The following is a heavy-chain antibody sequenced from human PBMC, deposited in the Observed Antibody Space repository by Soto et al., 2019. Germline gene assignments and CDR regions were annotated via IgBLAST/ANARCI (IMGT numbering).Heavy chain of an antibody. J-gene: IGHJ4*02. CDR2: IIPMFGTP. D-gene: IGHD5-12*01. V-gene: IGHV1-69*13. CDR1: GVTFNRQD. CDR3: ATSGGRDGYGFDY. Sequence: SVKVSCKASGVTFNRQDMRWVRQAPGQGLEWMGGIIPMFGTPHYAEKFQDRVTITADESTGTAYLELSSLTSEDTAVYYCATSGGRDGYGFDYWGPGTLVTVSS.